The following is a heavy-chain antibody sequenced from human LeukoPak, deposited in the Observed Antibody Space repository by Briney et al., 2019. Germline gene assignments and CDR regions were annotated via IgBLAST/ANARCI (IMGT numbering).Heavy chain of an antibody. CDR2: IWYDGSNK. CDR3: AKRDSSGWYYFDY. D-gene: IGHD6-19*01. V-gene: IGHV3-33*06. J-gene: IGHJ4*02. CDR1: GFTFSSYG. Sequence: PGRSLRLSCAASGFTFSSYGMHWVRQAPGKGLEWVAVIWYDGSNKYYADSVKGRFTISRDNSKNTLYLQMNSLRAEDTAVYYCAKRDSSGWYYFDYWGQGTLVTVSS.